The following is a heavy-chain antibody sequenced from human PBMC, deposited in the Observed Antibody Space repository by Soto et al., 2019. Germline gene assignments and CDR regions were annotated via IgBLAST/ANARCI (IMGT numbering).Heavy chain of an antibody. CDR1: GFTFSSYG. J-gene: IGHJ6*02. CDR3: ARGAHYYYYGMDV. V-gene: IGHV3-33*01. CDR2: IWYDGSNK. Sequence: QVQLVESGGGVVQPGRSLRLSCAASGFTFSSYGMHWVRQAPGKGLEWVAVIWYDGSNKYYADSVKGRFTISRDNSKNTLYLQMNSLRAEDTAVYYCARGAHYYYYGMDVWGQGTTVTVSS.